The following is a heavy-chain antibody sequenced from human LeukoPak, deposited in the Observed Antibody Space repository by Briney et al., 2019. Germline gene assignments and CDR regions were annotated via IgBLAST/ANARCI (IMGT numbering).Heavy chain of an antibody. Sequence: GGSLRLSCAASDFTFRNAWMSWVRQAPGKGLEWVGRIKSKTDGGATDYAAPVKGRFTISRDDSKTTLYLQMNSLKTEDTAVYYCTTEGYSSAWYPWFDYWGQGTLVTVSS. D-gene: IGHD6-19*01. CDR3: TTEGYSSAWYPWFDY. CDR2: IKSKTDGGAT. V-gene: IGHV3-15*01. CDR1: DFTFRNAW. J-gene: IGHJ4*02.